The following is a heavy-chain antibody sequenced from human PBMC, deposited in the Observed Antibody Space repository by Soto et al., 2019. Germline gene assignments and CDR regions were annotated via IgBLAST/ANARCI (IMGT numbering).Heavy chain of an antibody. CDR3: ARDHFILRLSMVRGVRHGSAFDS. CDR2: ISAYNGNT. V-gene: IGHV1-18*01. Sequence: ASVKVSCKASGYTFTSYGISWVRQAPGQGLEWMGWISAYNGNTNYAQKLQGRVTMTTDTSTSTAYMELRSLRSDDTAVYYCARDHFILRLSMVRGVRHGSAFDSWGQGTMVTVSS. D-gene: IGHD3-10*01. J-gene: IGHJ3*02. CDR1: GYTFTSYG.